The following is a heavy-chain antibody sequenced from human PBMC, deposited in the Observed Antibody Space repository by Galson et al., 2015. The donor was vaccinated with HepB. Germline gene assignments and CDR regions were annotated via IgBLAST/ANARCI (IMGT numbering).Heavy chain of an antibody. CDR2: ISAYNGNT. D-gene: IGHD2-8*01. Sequence: SVKVSCKASGYTFTSYGISWVRQAPGQGLEWMGWISAYNGNTNYAQKLQGRVTMTTDTSTSTAYMELRSLRSDDTAVYYCARTLVDATKNYYYDMDVWGKGTTVTVSS. J-gene: IGHJ6*03. CDR3: ARTLVDATKNYYYDMDV. V-gene: IGHV1-18*04. CDR1: GYTFTSYG.